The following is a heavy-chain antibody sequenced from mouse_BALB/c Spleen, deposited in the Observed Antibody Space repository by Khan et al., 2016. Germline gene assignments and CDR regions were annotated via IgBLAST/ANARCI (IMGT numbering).Heavy chain of an antibody. J-gene: IGHJ3*01. CDR2: IWAGGST. D-gene: IGHD2-4*01. Sequence: QVQLKESGPGLVAPSQSLSITCTVSGFSFTTSGVHWIRQPPGKGLDWLGVIWAGGSTDYNSALMSRPTITKDNSQNQVFLKMNSLQTDDTALYYCARDDQDYDAWFTSWGQGTLVTVSA. CDR1: GFSFTTSG. CDR3: ARDDQDYDAWFTS. V-gene: IGHV2-9*02.